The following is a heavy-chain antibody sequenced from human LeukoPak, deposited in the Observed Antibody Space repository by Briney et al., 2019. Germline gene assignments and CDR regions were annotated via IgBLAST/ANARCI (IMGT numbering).Heavy chain of an antibody. J-gene: IGHJ4*02. CDR3: ARGPMAYYDLPPPDY. D-gene: IGHD3-3*01. CDR2: MNPNSGNT. V-gene: IGHV1-8*01. Sequence: ASVKVSCKASGYTFTSYDINWVRQATGQGLEWMGWMNPNSGNTGYALKFQGRVTMTRNTSISTAYMELSSLRSEDTAVYYCARGPMAYYDLPPPDYWGQGTLVTVSS. CDR1: GYTFTSYD.